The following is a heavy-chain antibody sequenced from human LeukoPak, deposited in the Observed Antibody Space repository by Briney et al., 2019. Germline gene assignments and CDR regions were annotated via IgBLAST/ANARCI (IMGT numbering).Heavy chain of an antibody. CDR3: ARTKPPCTSCLLLDY. V-gene: IGHV1-2*02. CDR2: INPNSGGT. CDR1: GYTFTGYY. J-gene: IGHJ4*02. Sequence: ASVKVSCKASGYTFTGYYIHWLRQAPGQGLEWMGWINPNSGGTNFAQKLQGLVTMSRDTSITTAYMQLSRLTSDDTAVYYCARTKPPCTSCLLLDYWGQGTLVTVSS. D-gene: IGHD2-2*01.